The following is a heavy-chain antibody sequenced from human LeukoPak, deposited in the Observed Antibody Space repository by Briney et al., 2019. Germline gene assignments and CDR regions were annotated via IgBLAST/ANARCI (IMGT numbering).Heavy chain of an antibody. V-gene: IGHV5-51*01. CDR1: GYRFTSYW. CDR2: IYPGDSDT. J-gene: IGHJ3*02. Sequence: GESLKISCKASGYRFTSYWIGWVRQMPGKGLEWMGIIYPGDSDTRYSPSFQGQVTISDDKSISTAYLQWSSLKASDTAMYYCARPEEHGDYVHDAFDIWGQGTMVTVSS. CDR3: ARPEEHGDYVHDAFDI. D-gene: IGHD4-17*01.